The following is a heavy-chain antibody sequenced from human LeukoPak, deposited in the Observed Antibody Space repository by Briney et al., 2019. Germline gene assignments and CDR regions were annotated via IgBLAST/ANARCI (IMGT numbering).Heavy chain of an antibody. D-gene: IGHD3-22*01. CDR1: GGSISSYY. Sequence: SETLSLTCTVSGGSISSYYWSWIRQPPGKGLEWIGYIYYSGSTYYNPSLKSRVTISVDTSKNQFSLKLSSVTAADTAVYYCARSRDSSGYDAFDIWGQGTMVTVSS. CDR2: IYYSGST. V-gene: IGHV4-59*08. CDR3: ARSRDSSGYDAFDI. J-gene: IGHJ3*02.